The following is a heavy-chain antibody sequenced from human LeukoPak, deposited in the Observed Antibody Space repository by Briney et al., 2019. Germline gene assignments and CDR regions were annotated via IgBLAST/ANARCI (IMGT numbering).Heavy chain of an antibody. D-gene: IGHD2-15*01. Sequence: PGGSLRLSCAASGFTFDDYGMSWVRQAPGKGLEWVSGINWNGGSTGYADSVKGRFTISRDNAKNSLYLQMNSLRAEDTAVYYCARDICSGGSCYSEGEKWFDPWGQGTLVTVSS. CDR1: GFTFDDYG. CDR2: INWNGGST. CDR3: ARDICSGGSCYSEGEKWFDP. J-gene: IGHJ5*02. V-gene: IGHV3-20*04.